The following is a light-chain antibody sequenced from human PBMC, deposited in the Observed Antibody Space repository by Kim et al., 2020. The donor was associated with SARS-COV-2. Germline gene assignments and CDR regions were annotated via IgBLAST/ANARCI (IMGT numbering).Light chain of an antibody. Sequence: SVYPGQTASITCSGDKLGNKYVSLYQHKPGQSPVLVIYHDNKRPSGIPERFSGSNFGNTATLTISGTQAMDEADYYFQTWDSSTALFGTGTKVTVL. CDR2: HDN. J-gene: IGLJ1*01. V-gene: IGLV3-1*01. CDR1: KLGNKY. CDR3: QTWDSSTAL.